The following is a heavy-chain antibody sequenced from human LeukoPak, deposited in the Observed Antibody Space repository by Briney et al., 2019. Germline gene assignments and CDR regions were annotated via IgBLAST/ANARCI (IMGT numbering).Heavy chain of an antibody. D-gene: IGHD4/OR15-4a*01. J-gene: IGHJ4*02. CDR1: GFTVSSDS. CDR3: ARRAGAYSHPYDY. Sequence: GGSLRLSCAASGFTVSSDSMSWVRQAPGKGLEWVSFIYSGGSTHYSDSVKGRFTISRDNSKNTLYLQMNSLRAEDTAVYYCARRAGAYSHPYDYWGQGTPVTVSS. CDR2: IYSGGST. V-gene: IGHV3-53*01.